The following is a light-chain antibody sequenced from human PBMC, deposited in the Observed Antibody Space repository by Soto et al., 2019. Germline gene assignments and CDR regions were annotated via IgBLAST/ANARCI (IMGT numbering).Light chain of an antibody. CDR2: GNS. V-gene: IGLV1-40*01. Sequence: QLVLTQPPSVSGAPGQRVTISCTGSSSNSGAGYDVHWYQQLPGTAPKLLIYGNSNRPSGVPDRFSGSKYGTSASLAITGLQAEDEADYYCQSYDISLSGWVLGGGTKLTV. CDR3: QSYDISLSGWV. CDR1: SSNSGAGYD. J-gene: IGLJ3*02.